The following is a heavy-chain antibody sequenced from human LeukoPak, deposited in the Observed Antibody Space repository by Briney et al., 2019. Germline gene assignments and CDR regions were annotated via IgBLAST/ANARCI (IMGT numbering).Heavy chain of an antibody. J-gene: IGHJ5*02. CDR2: IYYRGST. Sequence: PSETLSLTCTVSGGSISSYYWSWIRQPPGEGLEWSGYIYYRGSTNYNPSLKSRVTISVDTSKKQFSLKLSSVTAADKAVLYCARRDEERLRCLEGEYWFDPRGQGTLVTVSS. CDR3: ARRDEERLRCLEGEYWFDP. V-gene: IGHV4-59*12. CDR1: GGSISSYY. D-gene: IGHD3-3*01.